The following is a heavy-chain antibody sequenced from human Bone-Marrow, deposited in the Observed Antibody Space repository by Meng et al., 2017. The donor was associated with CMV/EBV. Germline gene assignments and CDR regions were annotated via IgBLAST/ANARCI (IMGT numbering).Heavy chain of an antibody. CDR1: GFTFSSYS. J-gene: IGHJ4*02. CDR2: ISSSSSTI. Sequence: GESLKISCATSGFTFSSYSMNWVRQAPGKGLEWVSYISSSSSTIYYADSVKGRFTISRDNAKNSLYLQMNSLRAEDTAVYYCARDPRAYFDYWGQGTLVTVSS. CDR3: ARDPRAYFDY. V-gene: IGHV3-48*04.